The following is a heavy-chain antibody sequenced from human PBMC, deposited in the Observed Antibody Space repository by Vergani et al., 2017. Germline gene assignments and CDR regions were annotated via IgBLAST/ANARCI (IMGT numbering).Heavy chain of an antibody. CDR3: ARHFGGIVGATSAFDI. D-gene: IGHD1-26*01. V-gene: IGHV5-10-1*03. Sequence: EVQLVQSGAEVKKPGESLRISCKGSGYSFTSYWISWVRQMPGKGLEWMGRIDPSDSYTNYSPSFQGHVTISADKSISTAYLQWSSLKASDTAMYYCARHFGGIVGATSAFDIWGQGTMVTVSS. J-gene: IGHJ3*02. CDR2: IDPSDSYT. CDR1: GYSFTSYW.